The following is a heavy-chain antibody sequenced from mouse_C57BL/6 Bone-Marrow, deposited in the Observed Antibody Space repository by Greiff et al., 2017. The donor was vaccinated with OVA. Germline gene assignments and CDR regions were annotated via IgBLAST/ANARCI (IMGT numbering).Heavy chain of an antibody. V-gene: IGHV10-1*01. CDR2: IRSKSNNYAT. CDR1: GFSFNTYA. J-gene: IGHJ2*01. CDR3: VRHGGSSYEGDFDY. Sequence: EVQLVESGGGLVQPKGSLKLSCAASGFSFNTYAMNWVRQAPGKGLEWVARIRSKSNNYATYYADSVKDRFTISRDDSESMLYLQMNNLKTEDTAMYYCVRHGGSSYEGDFDYWGQGTTLTVSS. D-gene: IGHD1-1*01.